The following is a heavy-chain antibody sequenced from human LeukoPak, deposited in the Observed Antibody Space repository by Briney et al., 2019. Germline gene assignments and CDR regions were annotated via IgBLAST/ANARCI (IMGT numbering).Heavy chain of an antibody. CDR2: VNPFSGGT. J-gene: IGHJ4*02. CDR3: ARVKDSSSWHYFDF. V-gene: IGHV1-2*02. D-gene: IGHD6-13*01. CDR1: GYTFTAYY. Sequence: ASVKVSCKASGYTFTAYYIHWLRQAPGQGLEWMGWVNPFSGGTIPAQKFQDRVTMTKDTSINTAYMELSSLRSDDTAVYYCARVKDSSSWHYFDFWGQGTLVTVSS.